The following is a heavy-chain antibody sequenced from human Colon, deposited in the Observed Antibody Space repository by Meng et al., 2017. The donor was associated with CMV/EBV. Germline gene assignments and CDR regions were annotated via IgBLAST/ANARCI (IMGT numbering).Heavy chain of an antibody. Sequence: GGSLRLSCAASGFTFRTYWMSWVRQAPGKGLEWVATINEDGSKKYYVDSVRGRFSISRDNAKDSLYLQINSLRAEDTAVYFCAKWTRVCTGGSCYIYGMDVWGQGTTVTVSS. D-gene: IGHD2-8*02. CDR2: INEDGSKK. CDR3: AKWTRVCTGGSCYIYGMDV. CDR1: GFTFRTYW. J-gene: IGHJ6*02. V-gene: IGHV3-7*03.